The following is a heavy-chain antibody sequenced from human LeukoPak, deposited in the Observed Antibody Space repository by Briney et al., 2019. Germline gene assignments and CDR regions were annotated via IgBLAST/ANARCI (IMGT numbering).Heavy chain of an antibody. J-gene: IGHJ4*02. CDR2: ISGNAVGT. V-gene: IGHV3-23*01. Sequence: GGSLRLSCAASGFTFINYGIHWVRQAPGKGLEWVSSISGNAVGTYYADSVKGRFTISRDNSMNTLYMQMNSLRAEDTAVYYCAKYGIVVAGKGLPDWWGQGTLVTVSS. D-gene: IGHD6-19*01. CDR3: AKYGIVVAGKGLPDW. CDR1: GFTFINYG.